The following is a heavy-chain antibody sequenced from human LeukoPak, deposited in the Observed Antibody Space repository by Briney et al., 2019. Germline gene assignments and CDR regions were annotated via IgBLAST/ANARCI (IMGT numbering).Heavy chain of an antibody. CDR3: AKPTYGGDFDY. CDR1: GFTFGDYS. Sequence: GGSLRLSCTASGFTFGDYSMNWVRQAPGKGLEWVGSIRSKAYGGTTDYAASVNGRFTISRDDSRGIAYLQMNSLKTEDTAVYYCAKPTYGGDFDYWGQGTLVTVSS. J-gene: IGHJ4*02. D-gene: IGHD4-23*01. V-gene: IGHV3-49*04. CDR2: IRSKAYGGTT.